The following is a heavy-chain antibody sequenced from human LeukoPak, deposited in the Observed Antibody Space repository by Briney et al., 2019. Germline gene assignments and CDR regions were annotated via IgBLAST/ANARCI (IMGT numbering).Heavy chain of an antibody. CDR2: IKTDGSEK. CDR3: ATYSSHNRRELQY. CDR1: GFTFSNYW. Sequence: GGSLRLSCEGAGFTFSNYWMGWVRQPPGEGLEWVANIKTDGSEKYYVDSVKGRFTISRDNAKNSLYLQMNSLRAEDTAVYYCATYSSHNRRELQYWGQGTLLTVSS. V-gene: IGHV3-7*01. D-gene: IGHD3-10*01. J-gene: IGHJ1*01.